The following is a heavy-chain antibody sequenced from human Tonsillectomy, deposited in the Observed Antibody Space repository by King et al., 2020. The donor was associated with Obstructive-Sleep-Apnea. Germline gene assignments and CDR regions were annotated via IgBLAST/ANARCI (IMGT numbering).Heavy chain of an antibody. Sequence: QLVQSGAEVKKPGASVKVSCKASGYTFTNNDINWVRQATGQGLEWMGWMNSYSGNTGYAQKFQGRVTMTTNNSINTAYMELSSLRSEDTAVYYCYVLRYFDWFSQAWFDPWGQGTLVTVSS. D-gene: IGHD3-9*01. J-gene: IGHJ5*02. CDR1: GYTFTNND. CDR2: MNSYSGNT. CDR3: YVLRYFDWFSQAWFDP. V-gene: IGHV1-8*01.